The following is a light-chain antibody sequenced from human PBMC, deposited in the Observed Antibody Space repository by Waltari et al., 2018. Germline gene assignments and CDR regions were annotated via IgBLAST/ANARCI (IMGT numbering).Light chain of an antibody. CDR3: QQHKNFPYT. Sequence: DIQVTQSRSSLSASGGDRVTITCQASEGISNLLNLYQQKPGEAPELLIYDASDLETGVPSRFSGSGSGTDFTFTISSLQPEDFAIYYCQQHKNFPYTFGQGTQLE. J-gene: IGKJ2*01. V-gene: IGKV1-33*01. CDR2: DAS. CDR1: EGISNL.